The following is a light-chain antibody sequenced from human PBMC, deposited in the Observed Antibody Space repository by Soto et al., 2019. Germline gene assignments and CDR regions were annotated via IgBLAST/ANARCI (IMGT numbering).Light chain of an antibody. J-gene: IGKJ2*01. CDR3: QKYDNWTHT. Sequence: EIALTQSPAPLSVSPWVRDTLSCRASQSVSSVAWYLLKPGQTPKLIIYAASTRATGMPARFSGSGSGTEYNLTISSLHSEDFAVYYCQKYDNWTHTFGQGTKLEIK. V-gene: IGKV3D-15*01. CDR1: QSVSSV. CDR2: AAS.